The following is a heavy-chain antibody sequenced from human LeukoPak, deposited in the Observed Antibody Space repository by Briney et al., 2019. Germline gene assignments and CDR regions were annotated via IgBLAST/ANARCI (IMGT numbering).Heavy chain of an antibody. J-gene: IGHJ4*02. CDR3: ARVRGIQIFDF. D-gene: IGHD5-18*01. Sequence: ASVKVSCKASGYAFTSYYMHWVRQAPGQGLEWMGMINPSGGSTSYAQKFQGRVTMTRDTSTNTVYMEPSSLRVEDTAVYYCARVRGIQIFDFWGQGTLVTVSS. CDR1: GYAFTSYY. CDR2: INPSGGST. V-gene: IGHV1-46*01.